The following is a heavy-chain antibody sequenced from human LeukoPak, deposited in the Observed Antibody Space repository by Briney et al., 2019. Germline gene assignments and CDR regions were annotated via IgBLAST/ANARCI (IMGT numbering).Heavy chain of an antibody. J-gene: IGHJ4*02. D-gene: IGHD3-10*01. V-gene: IGHV4-34*01. CDR2: INHSGST. CDR3: AKHYMGSSYNHGLDS. CDR1: GGSFSGYY. Sequence: SETLSLTCAVYGGSFSGYYWSWIRQPPGKGLEWIGEINHSGSTNYNPSLKSRVTISVDTSKNQFSLKLSSVTAADTAVYYCAKHYMGSSYNHGLDSWGQGILVTVSS.